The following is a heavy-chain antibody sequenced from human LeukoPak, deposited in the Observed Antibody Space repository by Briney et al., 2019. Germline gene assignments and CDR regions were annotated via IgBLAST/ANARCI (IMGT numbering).Heavy chain of an antibody. J-gene: IGHJ4*02. CDR3: ARVGYYYDSSGSSSDY. Sequence: ASVKVSCKASGYTFTDYYIQWVRQAPGQGLEWVGWISAYNGNTDYAQKLQGRVTMTTDTSTSTAYMELRSLRSDDTAVYYCARVGYYYDSSGSSSDYWGQGTLVTVSS. CDR1: GYTFTDYY. CDR2: ISAYNGNT. V-gene: IGHV1-18*04. D-gene: IGHD3-22*01.